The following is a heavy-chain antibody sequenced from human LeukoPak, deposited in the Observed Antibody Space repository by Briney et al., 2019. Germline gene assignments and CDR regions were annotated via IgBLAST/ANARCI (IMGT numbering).Heavy chain of an antibody. D-gene: IGHD1-20*01. CDR1: GYSITNGYY. V-gene: IGHV4-38-2*02. CDR3: ARDTSPGITGTY. J-gene: IGHJ4*02. Sequence: SETLPLTCTVSGYSITNGYYWGWIRPPPGKGLEWIGSIYHDGRIDYNPSLKSRVTISRDTSNDQFSLKLSSVTAADTAMYYCARDTSPGITGTYWGQGTLVTVSS. CDR2: IYHDGRI.